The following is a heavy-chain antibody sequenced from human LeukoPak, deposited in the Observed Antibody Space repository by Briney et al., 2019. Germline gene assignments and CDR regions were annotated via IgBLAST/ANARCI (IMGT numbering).Heavy chain of an antibody. D-gene: IGHD6-19*01. CDR1: GGSTSGYY. Sequence: SETLSLTCTVSGGSTSGYYWHWIRQPPGKGLEWIGYISRSGGTNYNPSLKSRVTISRDTSKNQFSLILTSLTAADTAVYFCARAAYSDGWSYVYFDYWGQGTLVTVSS. V-gene: IGHV4-59*01. CDR2: ISRSGGT. CDR3: ARAAYSDGWSYVYFDY. J-gene: IGHJ4*02.